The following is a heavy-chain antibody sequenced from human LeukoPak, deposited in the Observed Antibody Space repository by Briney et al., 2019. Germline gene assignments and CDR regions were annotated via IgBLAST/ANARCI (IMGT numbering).Heavy chain of an antibody. J-gene: IGHJ3*02. Sequence: PGGTLRLSCAASGFTFSSYSMNWVRQAPGKGLEWVSYISSSSSTIYYADSVKGRFTISRDNAKNSLYLQMNSLRAEDTAVYYCARFQRPMATDDAFDIWGQGTMVTVSS. V-gene: IGHV3-48*01. CDR1: GFTFSSYS. CDR2: ISSSSSTI. CDR3: ARFQRPMATDDAFDI. D-gene: IGHD3-10*01.